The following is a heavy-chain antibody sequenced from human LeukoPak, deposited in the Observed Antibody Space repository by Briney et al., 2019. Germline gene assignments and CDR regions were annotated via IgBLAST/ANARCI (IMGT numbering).Heavy chain of an antibody. J-gene: IGHJ4*02. CDR1: GFKVSSNY. Sequence: HPGGSLRLSCAASGFKVSSNYMSWVRQAPGKGLAWVSLINTGGSTYYADSVKGRFTMSRDNSKSMLYLQMDSLRAEDTAVYYRARVYNNNYFDHWGQGTLVTVSS. CDR2: INTGGST. CDR3: ARVYNNNYFDH. V-gene: IGHV3-53*01. D-gene: IGHD1-14*01.